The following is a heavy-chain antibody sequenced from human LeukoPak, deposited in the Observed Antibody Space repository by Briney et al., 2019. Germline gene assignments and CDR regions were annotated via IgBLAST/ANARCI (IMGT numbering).Heavy chain of an antibody. Sequence: SETLSLTCAVSGGSISSTSYYWAWIRQPPGKGLEWNGTIYYSGSTYHNPSLKSRVTLSVDTSRNQFSLRLSSVDAADTAVYYCAKAGVRYFDSSGLHAFDFWGQGTTVTVSS. D-gene: IGHD3-22*01. J-gene: IGHJ3*01. CDR3: AKAGVRYFDSSGLHAFDF. V-gene: IGHV4-39*01. CDR2: IYYSGST. CDR1: GGSISSTSYY.